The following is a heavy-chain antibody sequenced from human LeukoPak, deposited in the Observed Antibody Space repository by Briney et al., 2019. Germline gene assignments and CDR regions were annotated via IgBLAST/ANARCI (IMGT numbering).Heavy chain of an antibody. CDR1: GFTFSSYA. J-gene: IGHJ4*02. CDR2: ISGSGGST. CDR3: ARDQDYYGSGSPPY. Sequence: PGGSLRLSCAASGFTFSSYAMSWVRQAPGKGLEWVSAISGSGGSTYYADSVKGRFTISRDNSKNTLYLQMNSLRAEDTAVYYCARDQDYYGSGSPPYWGQGTLVTVSS. V-gene: IGHV3-23*01. D-gene: IGHD3-10*01.